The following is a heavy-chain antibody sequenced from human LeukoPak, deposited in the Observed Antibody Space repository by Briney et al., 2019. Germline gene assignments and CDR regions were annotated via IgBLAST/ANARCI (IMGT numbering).Heavy chain of an antibody. CDR1: GGSFSGYY. V-gene: IGHV4-34*01. D-gene: IGHD3-10*01. CDR3: ARVTMVRGDVDV. Sequence: KSSETLSLTCAVYGGSFSGYYWSWIRQPPGKGLEWIGEINHSGSTNYNPSLKSRVTISVDTSKNQFSLKLSSVTAADTAVYYCARVTMVRGDVDVWGKGTTVTVSS. CDR2: INHSGST. J-gene: IGHJ6*04.